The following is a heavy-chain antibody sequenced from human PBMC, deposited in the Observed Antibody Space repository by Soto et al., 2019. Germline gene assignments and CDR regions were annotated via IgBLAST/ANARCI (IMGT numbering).Heavy chain of an antibody. Sequence: QVQLVESGGGVVQPGRSLRLSCAASGFTFSSYAMHWVRQAPGKGLEWVAVISYDGSNKYYADSVKGRFTISRDNSKNTLYLQMNSLRAEDTAVYYCARPVVPAAEYYYYYGMHVWGQGTTVTVSS. D-gene: IGHD2-2*01. CDR3: ARPVVPAAEYYYYYGMHV. J-gene: IGHJ6*02. V-gene: IGHV3-30-3*01. CDR2: ISYDGSNK. CDR1: GFTFSSYA.